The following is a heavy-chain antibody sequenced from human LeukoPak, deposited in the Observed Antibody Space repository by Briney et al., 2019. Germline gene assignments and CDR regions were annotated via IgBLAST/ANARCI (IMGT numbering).Heavy chain of an antibody. CDR1: GYTLNKFG. Sequence: ASVKVSCKASGYTLNKFGMSGVLQAPGQGLEGLGWINTYNGNTKLVEKFQGRVTMTTDTSTSTVYMELPSLRPDDTAVYFCARDTPQHLKRFDYWGQGTLITVSS. CDR2: INTYNGNT. J-gene: IGHJ4*02. CDR3: ARDTPQHLKRFDY. V-gene: IGHV1-18*01. D-gene: IGHD6-13*01.